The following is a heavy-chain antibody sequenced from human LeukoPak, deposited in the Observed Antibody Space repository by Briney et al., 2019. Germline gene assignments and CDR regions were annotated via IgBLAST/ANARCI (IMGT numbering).Heavy chain of an antibody. CDR3: ASRSLDYYMDV. CDR1: GYTFTSYD. Sequence: ASVKVSCKASGYTFTSYDINWVRQATGQGLEWMGWMNPNSGNTGYAQKFQGGVTMTRNTSISTAYMELSSLRSEDTAVCYCASRSLDYYMDVWGKETTVTVSS. CDR2: MNPNSGNT. J-gene: IGHJ6*03. V-gene: IGHV1-8*01. D-gene: IGHD3-16*02.